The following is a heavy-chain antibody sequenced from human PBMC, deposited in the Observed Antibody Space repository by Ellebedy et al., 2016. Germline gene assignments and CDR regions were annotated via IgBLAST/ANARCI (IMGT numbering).Heavy chain of an antibody. Sequence: GGSLRLSCAASGFTFSNAWMNWVRQTPGKGLEWVGRIKSKRDGETTEYAAPVKGRFTISRDDSDNMLSLQMNSLKAEDTAVYYCTTGFSTAWHDHCWGQGTLVTVSS. CDR2: IKSKRDGETT. J-gene: IGHJ4*02. CDR3: TTGFSTAWHDHC. D-gene: IGHD3-3*01. V-gene: IGHV3-15*07. CDR1: GFTFSNAW.